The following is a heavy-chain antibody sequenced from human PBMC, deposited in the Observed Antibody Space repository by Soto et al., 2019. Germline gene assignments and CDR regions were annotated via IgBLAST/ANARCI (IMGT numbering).Heavy chain of an antibody. CDR2: INHSGST. J-gene: IGHJ6*02. CDR3: ARFQGLRGARIYYYYYGMDV. Sequence: SETLSLTCAVYGGSFSGYYWSWIRQPPGKGLEWIGEINHSGSTNYNPSLKSRVTISVDTSKNQFSLKLSSVTAADTAVYYCARFQGLRGARIYYYYYGMDVWGQGTTVTVSS. D-gene: IGHD2-15*01. V-gene: IGHV4-34*01. CDR1: GGSFSGYY.